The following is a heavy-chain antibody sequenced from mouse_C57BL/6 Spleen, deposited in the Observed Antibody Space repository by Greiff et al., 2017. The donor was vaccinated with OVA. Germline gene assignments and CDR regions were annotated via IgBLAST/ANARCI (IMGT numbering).Heavy chain of an antibody. Sequence: EVQLQQSGPELVKPGASVKISCKASGYTFTDYYMNWVKQSDGKSLEWIGDINPNNGGTSYNQKFKGKATLTVDKSSSTAYMELRSLTSEDSAVYYCARGSRGYFDVWGTGTTVTVSS. J-gene: IGHJ1*03. CDR2: INPNNGGT. D-gene: IGHD1-1*01. CDR1: GYTFTDYY. CDR3: ARGSRGYFDV. V-gene: IGHV1-26*01.